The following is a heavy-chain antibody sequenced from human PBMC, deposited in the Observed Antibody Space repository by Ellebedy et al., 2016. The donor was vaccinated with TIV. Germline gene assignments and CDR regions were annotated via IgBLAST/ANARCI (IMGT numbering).Heavy chain of an antibody. CDR2: ITSSGSTI. D-gene: IGHD2-2*02. J-gene: IGHJ5*02. CDR3: ARDHIPVVVPAAIAFDP. CDR1: GFTFSDYY. Sequence: PGGSLRLSCAASGFTFSDYYMSWIRQAPGKGLEWVSYITSSGSTIYYADSVKGRLTVSRDNAKNSLYLQMNSLRVEDTAVYYCARDHIPVVVPAAIAFDPWGQGTLVTVSS. V-gene: IGHV3-11*04.